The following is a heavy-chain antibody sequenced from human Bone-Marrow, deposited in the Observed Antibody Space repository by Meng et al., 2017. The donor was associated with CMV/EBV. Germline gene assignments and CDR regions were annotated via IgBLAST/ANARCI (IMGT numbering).Heavy chain of an antibody. D-gene: IGHD2-2*01. CDR3: ARVFCSSTSCYLYYYYGMDV. V-gene: IGHV3-53*01. J-gene: IGHJ6*02. Sequence: GESLKISCAASGFTVSSNYMSWVRQAPGKGLEWVSVFYTGGSIYYADSVKGRFTISRDNAKNTLYLQMNSLRAEDTAVYYCARVFCSSTSCYLYYYYGMDVWGQGTTVTVSS. CDR2: FYTGGSI. CDR1: GFTVSSNY.